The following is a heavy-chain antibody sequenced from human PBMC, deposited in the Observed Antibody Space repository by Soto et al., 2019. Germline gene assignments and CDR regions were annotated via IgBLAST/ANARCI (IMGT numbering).Heavy chain of an antibody. CDR2: IYDNGIT. V-gene: IGHV4-59*12. CDR1: GRSITSYY. Sequence: QVVLQESGPGLVKPSETLSLTCSVSGRSITSYYWSWVRQPPGKGLEWIGYIYDNGITSQNPSLTSRVTMSADTSQKQFSLKLTSVTGADTAVYYCARTYDSNGYANEFDSWGQGILVTVTS. J-gene: IGHJ4*02. CDR3: ARTYDSNGYANEFDS. D-gene: IGHD3-22*01.